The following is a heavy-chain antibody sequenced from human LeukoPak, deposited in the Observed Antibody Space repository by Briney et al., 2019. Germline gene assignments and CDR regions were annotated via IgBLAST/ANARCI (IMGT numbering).Heavy chain of an antibody. D-gene: IGHD5-12*01. CDR3: ARSIRTITYYYYYGMDV. CDR1: GYTFTSYD. Sequence: ASVKVSCKASGYTFTSYDINWVRQATGQGLEWMGWMNPNSGNTGYAQKFQGRVTMTRNTSISTAYMEQSSLRSEDTAVYYCARSIRTITYYYYYGMDVWGQGTTVTVSS. J-gene: IGHJ6*02. V-gene: IGHV1-8*01. CDR2: MNPNSGNT.